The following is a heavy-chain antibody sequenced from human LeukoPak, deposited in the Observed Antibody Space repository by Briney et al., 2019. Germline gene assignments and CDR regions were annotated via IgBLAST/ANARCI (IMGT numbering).Heavy chain of an antibody. D-gene: IGHD3-22*01. CDR1: GFTFSSYE. J-gene: IGHJ4*02. CDR2: ISSSGSTT. V-gene: IGHV3-48*03. CDR3: AKSSGYYHIDY. Sequence: GGSLRLSCAASGFTFSSYEMNWVRQAPGKGLEWVSYISSSGSTTYYADSVKGRFTISRDNSKNTLYLQMNSLRAEDTAVYYCAKSSGYYHIDYWGQGTLVTVSS.